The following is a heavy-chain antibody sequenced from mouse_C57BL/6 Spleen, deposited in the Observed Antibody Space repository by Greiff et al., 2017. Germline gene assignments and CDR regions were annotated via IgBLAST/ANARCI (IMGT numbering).Heavy chain of an antibody. V-gene: IGHV1-55*01. Sequence: QVQLQQSGAELVKPGASVKMSCKASGYTFTSYWITWVKQRPGQGLEWIGDIYPGSGSTNYNEKFKSKATLTVDTSSSTAYMQLSSLTSEDSAVYYCARNYGSTYYYAMDDWGQGTSVTVSS. J-gene: IGHJ4*01. CDR2: IYPGSGST. CDR1: GYTFTSYW. CDR3: ARNYGSTYYYAMDD. D-gene: IGHD1-1*01.